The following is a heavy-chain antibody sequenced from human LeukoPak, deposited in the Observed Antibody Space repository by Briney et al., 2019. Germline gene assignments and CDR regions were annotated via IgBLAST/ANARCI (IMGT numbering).Heavy chain of an antibody. CDR3: ALMNLWGSGWYFDL. Sequence: PSETLSLTCAVSGGSISSSNWWSWVRQPPGKGLEWIGEIYHSGSTNYNPSLKSRVTISVDTSKNQFSLKLSSVTAADTAVYYCALMNLWGSGWYFDLWGRGTLVTVSS. V-gene: IGHV4-4*02. CDR1: GGSISSSNW. D-gene: IGHD7-27*01. CDR2: IYHSGST. J-gene: IGHJ2*01.